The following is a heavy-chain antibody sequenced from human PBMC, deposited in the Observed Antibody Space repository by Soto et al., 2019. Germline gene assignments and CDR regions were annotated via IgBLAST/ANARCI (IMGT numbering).Heavy chain of an antibody. V-gene: IGHV4-59*01. J-gene: IGHJ5*02. Sequence: SETVSLTCTVSGGSISSYYWSWIRQPPGKGLEWIGYIYYSGSTNYNPSLKSRVTISVDTSKNQFSLKLSSVTAADTAVYYCARVKDYGEPAYINWFDPWGKGTLVTVSS. CDR3: ARVKDYGEPAYINWFDP. CDR1: GGSISSYY. D-gene: IGHD4-17*01. CDR2: IYYSGST.